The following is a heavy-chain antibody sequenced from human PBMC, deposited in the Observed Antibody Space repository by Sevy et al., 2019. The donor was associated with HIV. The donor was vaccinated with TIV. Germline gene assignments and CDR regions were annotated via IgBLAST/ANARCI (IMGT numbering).Heavy chain of an antibody. CDR3: ARDMLGYCSSTSCYAEGYFDY. J-gene: IGHJ4*02. CDR1: GGSISSYY. CDR2: IYYSGST. V-gene: IGHV4-59*01. D-gene: IGHD2-2*01. Sequence: SETLSFTCTVSGGSISSYYWSWIRQPPGKGLEWIGYIYYSGSTNYNPSLKSRVTISVDTSKNQFSLKLSSVTAADTAVYYCARDMLGYCSSTSCYAEGYFDYWGQGTLVTVS.